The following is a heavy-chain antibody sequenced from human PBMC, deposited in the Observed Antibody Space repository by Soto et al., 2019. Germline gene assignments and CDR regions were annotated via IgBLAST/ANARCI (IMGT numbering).Heavy chain of an antibody. J-gene: IGHJ4*02. D-gene: IGHD3-16*01. V-gene: IGHV2-5*01. CDR3: AHSPWGAAPDY. CDR2: IYLNDDK. Sequence: SGPTLVNPTQALTLTCALSGFSVSARGVGVGWIRQPPGKALEWLAIIYLNDDKLYRPSLQSRLTITKDTSKNQVVLRMTNMDPVDTATYYCAHSPWGAAPDYWGQGTPVTVSS. CDR1: GFSVSARGVG.